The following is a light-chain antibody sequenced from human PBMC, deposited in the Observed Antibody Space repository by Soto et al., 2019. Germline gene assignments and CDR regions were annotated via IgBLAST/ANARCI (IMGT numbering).Light chain of an antibody. V-gene: IGLV1-44*01. CDR2: SYN. CDR3: TSWDDNLSGHV. CDR1: SSSIGSNS. J-gene: IGLJ2*01. Sequence: QSVLTQPPSASGTPGQRVTISCSESSSSIGSNSVNWYQHLPGTAPKLLIYSYNQRPSGVPDRFSGSRSDTSASLAISGLQSEDEAEYYCTSWDDNLSGHVFGGGTKLTVL.